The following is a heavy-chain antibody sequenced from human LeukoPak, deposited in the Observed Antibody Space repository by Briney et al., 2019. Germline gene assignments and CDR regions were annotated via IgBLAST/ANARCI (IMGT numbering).Heavy chain of an antibody. CDR3: TRDPRRLDY. J-gene: IGHJ4*02. Sequence: GGSLRLSCAVSGFTFSDYYMTWVRQAPGKGLEWLSYISGNSGDINYLDSVRGRFTISIDNAKNSLYLQMNSLRVEDTAVYYCTRDPRRLDYLGQGTLVTVSS. CDR2: ISGNSGDI. V-gene: IGHV3-11*05. CDR1: GFTFSDYY.